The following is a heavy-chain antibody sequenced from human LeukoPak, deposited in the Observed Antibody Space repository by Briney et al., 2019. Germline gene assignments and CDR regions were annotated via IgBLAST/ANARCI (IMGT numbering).Heavy chain of an antibody. CDR3: ARGSRYSGSYYIYDY. J-gene: IGHJ4*02. Sequence: SETLSLTCTVSGDSISTYYWSWIRQPPGKGLEWIGYISYSGSSTYSSSLKSRVTISVDTSKNQFSLKLSSVTAADTAVYYCARGSRYSGSYYIYDYWGQGTLVTVSS. CDR2: ISYSGSS. D-gene: IGHD1-26*01. CDR1: GDSISTYY. V-gene: IGHV4-59*01.